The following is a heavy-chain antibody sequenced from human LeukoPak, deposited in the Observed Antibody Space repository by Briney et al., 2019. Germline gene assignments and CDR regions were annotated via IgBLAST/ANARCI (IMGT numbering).Heavy chain of an antibody. J-gene: IGHJ4*02. CDR1: GGPMSSYY. V-gene: IGHV4-4*07. CDR3: ATYKQHLAFDN. D-gene: IGHD6-13*01. CDR2: IYTDGST. Sequence: SGTLSLTCSVSGGPMSSYYWSWIRQPAGKGLEWIGRIYTDGSTKYNPSLKSRVTLSVDTSKRHFSLRLNSVTAADTAVYYCATYKQHLAFDNWGQGTLVTVSS.